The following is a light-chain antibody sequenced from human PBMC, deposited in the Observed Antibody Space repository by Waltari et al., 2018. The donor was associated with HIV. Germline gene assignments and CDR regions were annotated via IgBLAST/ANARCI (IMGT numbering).Light chain of an antibody. V-gene: IGKV3-20*01. CDR1: QXVXSGF. Sequence: EIVLTQSPATLSLSPGDRATLSXRASQXVXSGFLPWYQQKRGQAPRLLIYGASTRAKGIPDRFRGGGSGTDXTLTISSLDPEDFAVYYCHQYGSATYTFGQGTKLDIK. CDR3: HQYGSATYT. J-gene: IGKJ2*01. CDR2: GAS.